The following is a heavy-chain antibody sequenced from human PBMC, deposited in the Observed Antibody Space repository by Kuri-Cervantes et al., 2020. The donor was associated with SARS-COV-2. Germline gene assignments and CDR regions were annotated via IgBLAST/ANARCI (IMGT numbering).Heavy chain of an antibody. V-gene: IGHV3-23*01. J-gene: IGHJ4*02. CDR3: AIAAAEFFDY. CDR2: ISGSGATT. CDR1: GFTFSSYS. Sequence: GGSLRLSCAASGFTFSSYSMNWVRQGPRKGLEWVSGISGSGATTYYADSVKGRFTISRDNSKNTLYLQMNSLRAEDTAVYYCAIAAAEFFDYWGQGTLVTVSS. D-gene: IGHD6-13*01.